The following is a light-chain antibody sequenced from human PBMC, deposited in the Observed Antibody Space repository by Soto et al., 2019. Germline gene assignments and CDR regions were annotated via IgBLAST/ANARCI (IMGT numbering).Light chain of an antibody. CDR3: SSYTSTNTVV. V-gene: IGLV2-14*03. CDR2: DVS. CDR1: SSDVGGYNY. J-gene: IGLJ2*01. Sequence: QSALTQPASASGSPGQSITISCTGTSSDVGGYNYVSWYQHHPGKAPKLMIYDVSNRPSGVSNRFSGSKSDKTASLTISGLQAEDEADYYCSSYTSTNTVVFGGGTKLTVL.